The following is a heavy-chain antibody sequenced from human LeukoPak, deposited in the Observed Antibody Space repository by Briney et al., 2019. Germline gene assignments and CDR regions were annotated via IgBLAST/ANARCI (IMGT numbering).Heavy chain of an antibody. V-gene: IGHV3-66*02. D-gene: IGHD6-13*01. CDR2: IYSSGNT. CDR1: GFTVSSNY. J-gene: IGHJ4*02. Sequence: GGSLRLSCTASGFTVSSNYMSWVRQAPGKGLEWVSIIYSSGNTYYADSVKDRFTISRDNSKNTMYLQMNSLRTEDTAVYYCARRRSSSWGIDYWGQGTLVTVAS. CDR3: ARRRSSSWGIDY.